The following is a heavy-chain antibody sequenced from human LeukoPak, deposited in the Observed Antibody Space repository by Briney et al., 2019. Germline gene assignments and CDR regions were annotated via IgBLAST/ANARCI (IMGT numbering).Heavy chain of an antibody. Sequence: GASVKVSCKASGYTFTSYGISWVRQAPGQGLEWMGWISAYNGNTNYAQKLQGRVTMTTGTSTSTAYMELRSLRSDDTAVYYCAREGYSSSWYGSSWFDPWGQGTLVTVSS. J-gene: IGHJ5*02. CDR1: GYTFTSYG. V-gene: IGHV1-18*01. CDR3: AREGYSSSWYGSSWFDP. D-gene: IGHD6-13*01. CDR2: ISAYNGNT.